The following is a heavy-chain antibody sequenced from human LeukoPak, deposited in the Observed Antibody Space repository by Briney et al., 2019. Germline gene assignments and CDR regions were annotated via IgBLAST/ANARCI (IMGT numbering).Heavy chain of an antibody. CDR2: IKSKTDGGTT. V-gene: IGHV3-15*01. CDR3: TTQPYYYDSSGYPSLYC. D-gene: IGHD3-22*01. Sequence: PGGSLRLSCAASGFTFSNAWMSWVRQAPGKGLEWVGRIKSKTDGGTTDYAAPVKGRFTISRDDSKNTLYLQMSSLKTEDTAVYYCTTQPYYYDSSGYPSLYCWGQGTLVTVSS. CDR1: GFTFSNAW. J-gene: IGHJ4*02.